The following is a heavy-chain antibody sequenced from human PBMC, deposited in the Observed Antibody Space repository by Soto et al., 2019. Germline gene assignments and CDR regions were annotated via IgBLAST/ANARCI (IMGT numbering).Heavy chain of an antibody. CDR1: GGTFSSYT. CDR3: ATYSGYDPTYDY. J-gene: IGHJ4*02. Sequence: GASVKVSCKASGGTFSSYTISWVRQAPGQGLEWMGRIIPILGIANYAQKFQGRVTITADKSTSTAYMELSSLRSEDTAVYYCATYSGYDPTYDYWGQGTLVTVSS. D-gene: IGHD5-12*01. V-gene: IGHV1-69*02. CDR2: IIPILGIA.